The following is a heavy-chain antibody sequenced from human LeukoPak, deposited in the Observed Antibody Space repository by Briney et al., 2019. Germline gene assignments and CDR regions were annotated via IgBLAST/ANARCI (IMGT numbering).Heavy chain of an antibody. CDR3: ARADCGRDCYPFDY. CDR2: VYYTGST. J-gene: IGHJ4*02. D-gene: IGHD2-21*02. V-gene: IGHV4-59*01. Sequence: SETLSLTCTVSGGSISPYSWSWIRQPPGKGLDWIGYVYYTGSTNYNPSLRSRVTISVDRSKNQFSLNLSSVTAADPAVYYCARADCGRDCYPFDYWGQGTLVTVSS. CDR1: GGSISPYS.